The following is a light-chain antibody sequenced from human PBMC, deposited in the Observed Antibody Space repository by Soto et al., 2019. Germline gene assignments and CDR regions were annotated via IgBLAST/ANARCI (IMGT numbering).Light chain of an antibody. J-gene: IGKJ5*01. CDR3: QQYNNWPPIT. V-gene: IGKV3-15*01. Sequence: EMELIKSPDTLSLSQGERATLSCRASQSVSSSFLAWYQQKVGQAPRLLIYDTSTRATGIPARFSGSGSGTEFTLTISSLQSEDFAVYYCQQYNNWPPITFGQGTLLE. CDR2: DTS. CDR1: QSVSSSF.